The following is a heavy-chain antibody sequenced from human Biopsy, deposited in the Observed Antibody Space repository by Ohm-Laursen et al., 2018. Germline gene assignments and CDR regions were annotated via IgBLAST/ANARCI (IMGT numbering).Heavy chain of an antibody. Sequence: PSLTCAVYGESFNGYYWGWIRQTPGKGLEWIGEINHSGRTNYNPSLKSRVTISVDTSKNQFSLKVRSVTAADTAVYYCVRGVDYYDPYHYYALDVWGQGTTVTVSS. V-gene: IGHV4-34*01. J-gene: IGHJ6*02. CDR2: INHSGRT. D-gene: IGHD3-22*01. CDR1: GESFNGYY. CDR3: VRGVDYYDPYHYYALDV.